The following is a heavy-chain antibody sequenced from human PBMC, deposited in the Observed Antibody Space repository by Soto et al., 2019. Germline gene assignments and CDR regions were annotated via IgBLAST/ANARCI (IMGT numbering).Heavy chain of an antibody. J-gene: IGHJ3*02. Sequence: QVQLQQWGAGLLKPSETLSLTCAVYGGSVSSGSYYWSWIRQPPGKGLEWIGEMSHSGGTHFNPSLTSRVTISVDTSKNQFSLKMSFVTAADTALYYCARVERGTATTVVDAFDIWGPGTMVTVSS. V-gene: IGHV4-34*01. CDR1: GGSVSSGSYY. CDR3: ARVERGTATTVVDAFDI. D-gene: IGHD1-1*01. CDR2: MSHSGGT.